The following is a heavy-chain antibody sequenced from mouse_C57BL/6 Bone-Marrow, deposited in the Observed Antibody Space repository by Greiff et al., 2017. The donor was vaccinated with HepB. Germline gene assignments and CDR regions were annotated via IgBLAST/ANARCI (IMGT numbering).Heavy chain of an antibody. V-gene: IGHV5-12*01. D-gene: IGHD1-1*01. CDR3: ARDGSSFYYYAMDY. J-gene: IGHJ4*01. Sequence: VAYISNGGGSTYYPDTVKGRFTISRDNAKNTLYLQMSRLKSEDTAMYYCARDGSSFYYYAMDYWGQGTSVTVSS. CDR2: ISNGGGST.